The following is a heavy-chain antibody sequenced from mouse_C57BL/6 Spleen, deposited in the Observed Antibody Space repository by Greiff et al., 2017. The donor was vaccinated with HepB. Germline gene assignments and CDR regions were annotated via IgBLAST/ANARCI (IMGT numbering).Heavy chain of an antibody. Sequence: QVQLQQSGPELVKPGASVKISCKASGYAFSSSWMNWVKQRPGKGLEWIGRIYPGDGDTNYNGKFKGKATLTADKSSSTAYMQLSSLTSEDSAVYFWAGYGSGYGAWFAYWGQGTLVTVSA. CDR3: AGYGSGYGAWFAY. J-gene: IGHJ3*01. CDR2: IYPGDGDT. CDR1: GYAFSSSW. D-gene: IGHD1-1*01. V-gene: IGHV1-82*01.